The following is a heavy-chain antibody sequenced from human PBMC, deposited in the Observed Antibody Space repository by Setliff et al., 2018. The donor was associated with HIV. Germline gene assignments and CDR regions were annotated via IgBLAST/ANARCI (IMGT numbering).Heavy chain of an antibody. CDR1: GGSITSGNYY. CDR2: MIYGGDT. J-gene: IGHJ4*02. Sequence: SETLSLTCRVYGGSITSGNYYWGWIRQAPGKGLEWIASMIYGGDTWYNPSLKSRVTISVDTSKNQFSLKLSSVTAADTAVYYCARGFLSIFGVVSYFDYWGQGTLVTVSS. CDR3: ARGFLSIFGVVSYFDY. V-gene: IGHV4-39*07. D-gene: IGHD3-3*01.